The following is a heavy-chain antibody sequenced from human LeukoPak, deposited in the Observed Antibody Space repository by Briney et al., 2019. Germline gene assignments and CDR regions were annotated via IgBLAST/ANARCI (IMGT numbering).Heavy chain of an antibody. D-gene: IGHD3-3*01. J-gene: IGHJ4*02. V-gene: IGHV1-8*01. CDR2: MNPNSGNT. CDR1: GYTFTTYD. Sequence: ASVKVSCMAYGYTFTTYDINWVRQATGQGLEWMGWMNPNSGNTGYAQKFQGRVTMTRNTSISTAYMELSSLRSEDKAVYFYLRVTPDFWSGYRNYWGQGTLVTVSS. CDR3: LRVTPDFWSGYRNY.